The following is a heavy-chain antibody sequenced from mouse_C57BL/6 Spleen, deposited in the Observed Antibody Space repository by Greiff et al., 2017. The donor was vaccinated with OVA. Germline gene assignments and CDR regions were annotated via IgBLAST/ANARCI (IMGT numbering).Heavy chain of an antibody. CDR3: ARGGTTAYYFDY. V-gene: IGHV1-82*01. Sequence: VQLQESGPELVKPGASVKISCKASGYAFSSSWMNWVKQRPGKGLEWIGRIYPGDGDTNYNGKFKGKATLTADKSSSTAYMQLSSLTSEDSAVYFCARGGTTAYYFDYWGQGTTLTVSS. D-gene: IGHD1-2*01. J-gene: IGHJ2*01. CDR1: GYAFSSSW. CDR2: IYPGDGDT.